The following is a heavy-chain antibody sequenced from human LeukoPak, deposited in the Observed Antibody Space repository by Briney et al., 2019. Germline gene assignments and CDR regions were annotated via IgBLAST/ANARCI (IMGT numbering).Heavy chain of an antibody. CDR3: ARDTSYYDFWSGYYSIDY. J-gene: IGHJ4*02. CDR2: ISAYNGNT. Sequence: ASVKVSCKASGYTFTSYGISWVRQAPGQGLEWMGWISAYNGNTNYAQKLQGRVTMTTDTSTSTAYTELRSLRSDDTAVYYCARDTSYYDFWSGYYSIDYWGQGTLVTVSS. CDR1: GYTFTSYG. D-gene: IGHD3-3*01. V-gene: IGHV1-18*01.